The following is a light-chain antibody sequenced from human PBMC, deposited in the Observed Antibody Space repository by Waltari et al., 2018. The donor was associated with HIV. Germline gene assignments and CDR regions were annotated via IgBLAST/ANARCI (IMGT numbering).Light chain of an antibody. J-gene: IGLJ1*01. CDR1: KLGDKY. V-gene: IGLV3-1*01. CDR2: QDS. CDR3: QAWDSSTEGYV. Sequence: SYELTQPPSVSVSPGQTASITCPGDKLGDKYACWYQQKPGQSPVLVIYQDSKRPSGVPERFSGSNSGNTATLTISGTQAMDEADYYCQAWDSSTEGYVFGTGTKVTVL.